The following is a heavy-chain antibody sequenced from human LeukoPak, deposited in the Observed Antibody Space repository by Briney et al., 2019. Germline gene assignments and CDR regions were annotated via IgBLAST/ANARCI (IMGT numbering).Heavy chain of an antibody. Sequence: PSETLSLTCTVSGGSISSYYWSWIRQPPGKGLESIGYIYYSGSTNYNPSLKSRVTISVDTSKNQFSLKPSSVTAADTAVYYCAREGRLLWFGESTADAFDIWGQGTMVTVSS. D-gene: IGHD3-10*01. V-gene: IGHV4-59*01. CDR3: AREGRLLWFGESTADAFDI. CDR1: GGSISSYY. J-gene: IGHJ3*02. CDR2: IYYSGST.